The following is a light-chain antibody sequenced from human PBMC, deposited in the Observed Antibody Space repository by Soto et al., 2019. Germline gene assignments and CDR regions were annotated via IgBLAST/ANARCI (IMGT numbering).Light chain of an antibody. CDR3: QQYDILPPT. V-gene: IGKV1-33*01. CDR2: DAF. Sequence: DIQMTQSPSSLSASVGDRVTITCRASQGINNYLIWYQQKPGKAPELLIYDAFSLQTGVSSRFSGGAYGTDFTLTISSLQPEDVATYYCQQYDILPPTFGQRTRVEI. J-gene: IGKJ2*01. CDR1: QGINNY.